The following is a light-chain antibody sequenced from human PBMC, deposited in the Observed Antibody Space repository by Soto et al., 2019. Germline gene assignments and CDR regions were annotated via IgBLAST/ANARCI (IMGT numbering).Light chain of an antibody. CDR2: GAS. CDR3: QQSGSLPGT. Sequence: EIVLTQSPGTLSLSPGERATLSCRASQSISSYLAWYQQKPGQAPRLLIYGASSRATGIPDRFSGSGSGTDCSLTITGLEPADFAVYYCQQSGSLPGTFGQGTKLEIK. J-gene: IGKJ2*01. V-gene: IGKV3-20*01. CDR1: QSISSY.